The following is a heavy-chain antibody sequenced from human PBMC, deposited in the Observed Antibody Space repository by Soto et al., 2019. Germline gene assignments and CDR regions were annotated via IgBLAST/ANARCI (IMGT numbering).Heavy chain of an antibody. CDR1: GGSISSYY. J-gene: IGHJ6*02. V-gene: IGHV4-4*07. Sequence: SETLSLTCTVSGGSISSYYWSWIRQPAGMGLEWIGRIYTSGSTNYNPSLESRVTMSVDTSKNQFSLKLSSVTAANTAVYYCAGRVYYYGMDVWGQGTTVTVSS. CDR3: AGRVYYYGMDV. CDR2: IYTSGST.